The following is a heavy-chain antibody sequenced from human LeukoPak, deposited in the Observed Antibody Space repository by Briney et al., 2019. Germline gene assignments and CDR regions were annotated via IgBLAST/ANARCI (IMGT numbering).Heavy chain of an antibody. Sequence: GGSLRLSCAASGFAFSSYAVSWVRQAPGKGLEWVSAISGSGGSTYYADSVKGRFTISRDNSKNTLYLQMNSLRAEDTAVYYCAKVPPPSRGGWFDPWGQGALVTVPS. CDR3: AKVPPPSRGGWFDP. CDR1: GFAFSSYA. CDR2: ISGSGGST. D-gene: IGHD2-15*01. V-gene: IGHV3-23*01. J-gene: IGHJ5*02.